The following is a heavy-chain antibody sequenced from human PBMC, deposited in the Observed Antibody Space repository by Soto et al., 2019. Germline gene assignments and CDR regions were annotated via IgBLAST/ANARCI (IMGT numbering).Heavy chain of an antibody. Sequence: GGSLRLSCAASGFTFSTYAMHWVRQAPGKGLEWVALISYDGGNKYYADSVKGRFTISRDDSKNALYLQMNSLIAEDTAVYYCARKTARGYGDYFVYWGQGTLVTVPQ. J-gene: IGHJ4*02. CDR3: ARKTARGYGDYFVY. D-gene: IGHD4-17*01. CDR1: GFTFSTYA. CDR2: ISYDGGNK. V-gene: IGHV3-30-3*01.